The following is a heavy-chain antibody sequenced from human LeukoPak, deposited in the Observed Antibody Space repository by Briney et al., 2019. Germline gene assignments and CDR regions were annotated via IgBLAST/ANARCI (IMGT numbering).Heavy chain of an antibody. J-gene: IGHJ4*02. CDR3: ARSYSSSPTFDY. V-gene: IGHV1-46*01. CDR1: GYTFTNYY. D-gene: IGHD6-6*01. CDR2: INPGGGST. Sequence: ASVKVSCKASGYTFTNYYMHWVRQAPGQGLEWMGIINPGGGSTTYAQKFQGRVTMTRDTSTSTVYMELSSLRSEDTAVYYCARSYSSSPTFDYWGQGTLVTVSS.